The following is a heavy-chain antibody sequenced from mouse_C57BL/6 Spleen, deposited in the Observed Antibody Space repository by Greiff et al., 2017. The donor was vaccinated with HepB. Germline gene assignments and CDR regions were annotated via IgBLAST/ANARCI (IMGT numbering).Heavy chain of an antibody. CDR3: ARGDDYGDYFDY. CDR2: IYPGDGDT. CDR1: GYAFSSSW. V-gene: IGHV1-82*01. Sequence: QVQLQQSGPELVKPGASVKISCKASGYAFSSSWMNWVKQRPGKGLEWIGRIYPGDGDTNYNGKFKGKATLTGDKSSSTAYMQLSSLTSEDSAVYFCARGDDYGDYFDYWGQGTTLTVSS. D-gene: IGHD2-4*01. J-gene: IGHJ2*01.